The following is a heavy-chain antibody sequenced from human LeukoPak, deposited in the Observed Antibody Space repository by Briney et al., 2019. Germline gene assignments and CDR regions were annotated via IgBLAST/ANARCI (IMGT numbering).Heavy chain of an antibody. CDR1: GYTFTSYD. Sequence: ASVKVSCKASGYTFTSYDINWVRQATGQGLEWMGWMNPNSGNTGYAQKFQGRVTITRNTSISTAYMELSSLRSEDTAVYYCARTGYYDFWSGYYSLFDYWGQGTLVTASS. CDR2: MNPNSGNT. D-gene: IGHD3-3*01. J-gene: IGHJ4*02. CDR3: ARTGYYDFWSGYYSLFDY. V-gene: IGHV1-8*03.